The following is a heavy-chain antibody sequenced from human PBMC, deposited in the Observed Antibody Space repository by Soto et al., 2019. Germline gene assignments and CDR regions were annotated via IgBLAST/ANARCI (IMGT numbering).Heavy chain of an antibody. CDR2: IYYSGGT. V-gene: IGHV4-39*01. Sequence: QLQLQESGPGLVKPSETLSLTCTVSGGSISSGTYYWGWIRQPPGKGLEWIGHIYYSGGTYYNPSLNSRVTISVDTSKNQFSLKLSSVTAADTAVYYCASIMGAIHFDYWGQGTLVTVSS. CDR3: ASIMGAIHFDY. D-gene: IGHD1-26*01. CDR1: GGSISSGTYY. J-gene: IGHJ4*02.